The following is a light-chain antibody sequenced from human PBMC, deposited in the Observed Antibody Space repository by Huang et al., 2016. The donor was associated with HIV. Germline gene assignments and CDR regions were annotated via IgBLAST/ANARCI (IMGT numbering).Light chain of an antibody. CDR2: ATS. V-gene: IGKV1-12*01. Sequence: DIQMTQYPSSVSASVGDRVSLTCRASQGISNWLAWYQKKPGKAPKRLIYATSNLQSGCPSRFSGSGSGTDFTLTISGLQPEDFATYFCQQIITFPYTFGQGTKLEIK. CDR1: QGISNW. J-gene: IGKJ2*01. CDR3: QQIITFPYT.